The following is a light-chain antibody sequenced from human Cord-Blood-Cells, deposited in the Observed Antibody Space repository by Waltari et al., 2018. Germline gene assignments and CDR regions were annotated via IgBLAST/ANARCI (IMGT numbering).Light chain of an antibody. CDR1: RRDVGRYNL. CDR3: CSYAGSSTWV. V-gene: IGLV2-23*01. J-gene: IGLJ3*02. CDR2: EGS. Sequence: QSALPQPASVSGSPGQSIPISCTGTRRDVGRYNLVSWYQQHPGKAPKLMIYEGSKRPSGVSNRFSGSKSGNTASLTISGLQAEDEADYYCCSYAGSSTWVFGGGTKLTVL.